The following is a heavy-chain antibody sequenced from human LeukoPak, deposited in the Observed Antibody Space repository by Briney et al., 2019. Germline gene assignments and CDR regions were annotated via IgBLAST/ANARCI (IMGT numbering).Heavy chain of an antibody. CDR3: AINRNYYDSSGYREVDY. V-gene: IGHV3-53*01. CDR2: IYSGVST. D-gene: IGHD3-22*01. J-gene: IGHJ4*02. Sequence: GGSLRLSCAASGFTVSSNYMSWVRQAPGKGLEWDSVIYSGVSTYYADSVKGRFTISRDNSKNTLYLQMNSLRAKDTAVYYCAINRNYYDSSGYREVDYWGQGTLVTVSS. CDR1: GFTVSSNY.